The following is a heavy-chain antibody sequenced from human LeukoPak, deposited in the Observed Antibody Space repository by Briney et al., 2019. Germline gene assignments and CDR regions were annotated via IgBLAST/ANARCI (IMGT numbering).Heavy chain of an antibody. CDR1: GFTFSSYW. V-gene: IGHV3-7*01. CDR2: LRQDGSQK. J-gene: IGHJ4*02. D-gene: IGHD2-2*01. CDR3: ARGCSSSSCPYFFDY. Sequence: GGSLRLSCAASGFTFSSYWMSWVRQAPGKGLEWVATLRQDGSQKHYVDSVKGRFTISRDNAENSLFLQMNSLRAEDTAIYFCARGCSSSSCPYFFDYWGQGTLVAVSS.